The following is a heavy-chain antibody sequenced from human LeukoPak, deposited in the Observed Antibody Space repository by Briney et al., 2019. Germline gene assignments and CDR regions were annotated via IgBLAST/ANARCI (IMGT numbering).Heavy chain of an antibody. CDR1: GYTFTSYG. D-gene: IGHD1-7*01. V-gene: IGHV1-18*01. CDR2: ISAYNGNT. CDR3: ASSDLNWNYGDYYYYMDV. Sequence: ASVKVSCKASGYTFTSYGISWVRQAPGRGLEWMGWISAYNGNTNYAQKLQGRVTMTTDTSTSTAYMELRSLRSDDTAVYYCASSDLNWNYGDYYYYMDVWGKGTTVTVSS. J-gene: IGHJ6*03.